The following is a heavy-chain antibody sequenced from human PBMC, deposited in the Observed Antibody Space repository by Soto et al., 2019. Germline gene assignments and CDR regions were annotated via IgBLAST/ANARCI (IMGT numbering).Heavy chain of an antibody. D-gene: IGHD3-16*01. CDR1: GLTVSHNY. CDR2: LYTEGTT. CDR3: VRPRPSGENYGMDV. V-gene: IGHV3-53*01. J-gene: IGHJ6*02. Sequence: PGGSLRLSCVASGLTVSHNYMAWVRHAPEMGLEWVSILYTEGTTYYADSVKGRFTISRDSSKNTLFLQMDSLRAEDTAVYYCVRPRPSGENYGMDVWGQGTTVTVS.